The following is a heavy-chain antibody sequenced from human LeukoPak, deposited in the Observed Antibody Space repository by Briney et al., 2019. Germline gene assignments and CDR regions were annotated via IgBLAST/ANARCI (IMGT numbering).Heavy chain of an antibody. CDR1: GFTFSSYW. Sequence: GGSLRLSRAASGFTFSSYWMSWVRQAPGKGLEWVANIKQDGSEKYFVDSVKGRFTISRDNAKNSLCLQMNSLRAEDTAVYYCARDLGDPGGDYWGQGTLVTVSS. D-gene: IGHD3-10*01. V-gene: IGHV3-7*01. CDR2: IKQDGSEK. CDR3: ARDLGDPGGDY. J-gene: IGHJ4*02.